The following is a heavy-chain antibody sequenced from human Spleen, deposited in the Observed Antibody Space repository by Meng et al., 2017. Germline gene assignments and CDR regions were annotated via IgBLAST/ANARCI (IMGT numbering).Heavy chain of an antibody. CDR3: ARDNVFHYYYALDV. CDR2: ISSSGSTI. V-gene: IGHV3-48*03. CDR1: GFTFSSYE. D-gene: IGHD2-8*01. J-gene: IGHJ6*02. Sequence: GESLKISCAASGFTFSSYEMNWVRQAPGKGLEWVSYISSSGSTIYYADSVKGRFTISRDNAKNSLYLQMNSLRAEDTAVYYCARDNVFHYYYALDVWGQGTTVTVSS.